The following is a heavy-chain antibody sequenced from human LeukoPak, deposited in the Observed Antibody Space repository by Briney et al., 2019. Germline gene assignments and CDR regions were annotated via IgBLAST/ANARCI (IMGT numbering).Heavy chain of an antibody. Sequence: GGSLRLSCAASGFTLSSYAMSWVRQAPGKGLEWVSAISVSGNTYHADSVKGRFTISRDSSKNTLYLQMNRLRAEDAAVYYCAKAPVTTCSGAYCYPFDCWGQGTLVTVSS. J-gene: IGHJ4*02. CDR1: GFTLSSYA. CDR2: ISVSGNT. D-gene: IGHD2-21*01. V-gene: IGHV3-23*01. CDR3: AKAPVTTCSGAYCYPFDC.